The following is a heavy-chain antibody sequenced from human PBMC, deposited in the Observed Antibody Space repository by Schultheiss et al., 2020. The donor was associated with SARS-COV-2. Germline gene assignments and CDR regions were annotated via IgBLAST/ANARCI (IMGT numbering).Heavy chain of an antibody. CDR2: ISYDGSNK. CDR3: AREAVAGTVDY. Sequence: GGSLRLSCAASGFTFSNAWMSWVRQAPGKGLEWVAVISYDGSNKYYADSVKGRFTISRDNSKNSLYLQMNSLRAEDTAVYYCAREAVAGTVDYWGQGTLVTVSS. CDR1: GFTFSNAW. V-gene: IGHV3-30*03. J-gene: IGHJ4*02. D-gene: IGHD6-19*01.